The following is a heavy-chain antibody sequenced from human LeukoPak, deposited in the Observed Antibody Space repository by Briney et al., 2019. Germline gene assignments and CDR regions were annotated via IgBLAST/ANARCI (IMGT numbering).Heavy chain of an antibody. Sequence: KPSETLSLTCTVSGGSISSYYWSWIRQPPGKGLEWIGYIYYSGSTNYNPSLKSRVTISVDTSKNQFSLKLSSVTAADTAVYYCASTIAAAGNFDPWGQGTLVTVSS. CDR3: ASTIAAAGNFDP. D-gene: IGHD6-13*01. V-gene: IGHV4-59*01. CDR2: IYYSGST. J-gene: IGHJ5*02. CDR1: GGSISSYY.